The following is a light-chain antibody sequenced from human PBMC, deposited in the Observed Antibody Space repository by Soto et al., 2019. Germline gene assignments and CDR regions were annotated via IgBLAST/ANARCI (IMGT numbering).Light chain of an antibody. V-gene: IGKV3-20*01. CDR1: QSVSSSY. Sequence: EIVLTQSPGTLSLSPGERATLSCRASQSVSSSYLAWYQQKPGQAPRLLIYGASSRATGIPDRFSGSGSGTDLTLTISRLEPEEFAGYCCQQYGSSPNTFGQGTKLEIK. CDR3: QQYGSSPNT. CDR2: GAS. J-gene: IGKJ2*01.